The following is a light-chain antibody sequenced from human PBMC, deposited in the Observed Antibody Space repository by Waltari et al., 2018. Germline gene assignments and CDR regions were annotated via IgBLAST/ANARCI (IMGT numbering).Light chain of an antibody. Sequence: TLSASVGDRVTITCRASQSLSNWLAWYQQKPGKAPKVLIYKASTLESGVPSRFSGSGSGTEFTLTISSLQPDDFATYYCQQYRNLWTFGQGTKVEIK. CDR3: QQYRNLWT. CDR1: QSLSNW. CDR2: KAS. J-gene: IGKJ1*01. V-gene: IGKV1-5*03.